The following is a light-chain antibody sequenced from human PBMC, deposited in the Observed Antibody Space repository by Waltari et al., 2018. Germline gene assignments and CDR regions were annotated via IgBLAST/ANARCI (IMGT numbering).Light chain of an antibody. CDR3: QHYVRLPAT. V-gene: IGKV3-20*01. J-gene: IGKJ1*01. Sequence: DIVLTQSPGTLYLSPGERTTLFCRASQSVGRTLAWYQQKPDQAPRLLIYGTSSRATDIPDRFSGSGSGTDFSLTINRLEPEDFAVYYCQHYVRLPATFGQGTKVEIK. CDR2: GTS. CDR1: QSVGRT.